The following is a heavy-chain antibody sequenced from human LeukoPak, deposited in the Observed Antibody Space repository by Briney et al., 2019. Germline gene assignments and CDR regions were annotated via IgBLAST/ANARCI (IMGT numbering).Heavy chain of an antibody. Sequence: GGSLRLSCAASGFTFSSYAMSRVRQAPGKGLEWVSAISGSGGSTYYADSVKGRFTISRDNSKNTLYLQMNSLRAEDTAVYYCAKFLPTHIVVANYYFDYWGQGTLVTVSS. CDR2: ISGSGGST. D-gene: IGHD2-21*01. CDR3: AKFLPTHIVVANYYFDY. V-gene: IGHV3-23*01. CDR1: GFTFSSYA. J-gene: IGHJ4*02.